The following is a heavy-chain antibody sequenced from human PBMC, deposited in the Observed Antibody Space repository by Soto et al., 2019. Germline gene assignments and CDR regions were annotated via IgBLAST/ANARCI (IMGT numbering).Heavy chain of an antibody. Sequence: ASVKVSCKTSGDTFTTYAIHWVLQAPGQRLEWLGWISIGNGYAKYSAKFQDRVTITWDTSATTAYIQLSSLISEDTAVYYCARFRSLGYNFFDYWGQGTLVTVSS. CDR3: ARFRSLGYNFFDY. CDR2: ISIGNGYA. J-gene: IGHJ4*02. V-gene: IGHV1-3*04. D-gene: IGHD3-16*02. CDR1: GDTFTTYA.